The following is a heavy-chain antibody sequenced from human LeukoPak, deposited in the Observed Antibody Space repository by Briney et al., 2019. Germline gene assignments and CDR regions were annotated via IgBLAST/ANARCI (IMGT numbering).Heavy chain of an antibody. CDR2: IYTSGST. CDR3: ARSEYSYGADAFDI. CDR1: GGSISSGSYY. V-gene: IGHV4-61*10. D-gene: IGHD5-18*01. Sequence: SETLSLTCTVSGGSISSGSYYWSWIRQPAGKGLEWIGCIYTSGSTNYNPSLKSRVTISLDTSKNQFSLRLSSVTAADTAVYYCARSEYSYGADAFDIWGQGTMVTVSS. J-gene: IGHJ3*02.